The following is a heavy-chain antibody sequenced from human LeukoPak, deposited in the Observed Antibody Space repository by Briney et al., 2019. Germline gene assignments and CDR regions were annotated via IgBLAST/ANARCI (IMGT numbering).Heavy chain of an antibody. CDR1: GFTFSSYD. D-gene: IGHD4-17*01. J-gene: IGHJ4*02. CDR2: ISSDGSTT. CDR3: ARASPGTTTLWIDY. V-gene: IGHV3-74*01. Sequence: PGGSLRLSCAASGFTFSSYDMHWVRQGPGEGLVWVSVISSDGSTTSHADSVKGRFTISRDNAKNTLYLQMNSLRAEDTAVYYCARASPGTTTLWIDYWGQGTLVTVSS.